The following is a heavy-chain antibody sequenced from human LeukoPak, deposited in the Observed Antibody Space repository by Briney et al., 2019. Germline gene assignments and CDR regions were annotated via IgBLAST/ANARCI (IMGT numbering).Heavy chain of an antibody. CDR1: GGSFSGYH. CDR3: ARRAIAAAGTSWVSAYYYGMDV. J-gene: IGHJ6*02. V-gene: IGHV4-34*01. CDR2: INHSGST. D-gene: IGHD6-13*01. Sequence: PSETLSPTCAVYGGSFSGYHWSWIRQPPGKGLEWIGEINHSGSTNYNPSLKSRVTISVDTSKNQFSLKLSSVTAADTAVYYCARRAIAAAGTSWVSAYYYGMDVWGQGTTVTVSS.